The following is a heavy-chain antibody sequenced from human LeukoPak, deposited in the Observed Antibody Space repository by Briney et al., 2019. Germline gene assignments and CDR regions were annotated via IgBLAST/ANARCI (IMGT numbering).Heavy chain of an antibody. Sequence: ASVKVSCKASGYTFTSYDINWVRQATGQGLEWMGWMNPNSGNTGYAQKFQGRVTMTRNTSISTAYMELSSLRSEDTAMYYCARGTAYSSSWYPYYYGMDVWGQGTTVTVSS. V-gene: IGHV1-8*01. D-gene: IGHD6-13*01. J-gene: IGHJ6*02. CDR2: MNPNSGNT. CDR3: ARGTAYSSSWYPYYYGMDV. CDR1: GYTFTSYD.